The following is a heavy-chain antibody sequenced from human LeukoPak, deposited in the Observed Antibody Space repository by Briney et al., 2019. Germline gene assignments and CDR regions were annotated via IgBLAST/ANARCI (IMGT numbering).Heavy chain of an antibody. Sequence: GGSLRLSCAASGFTFSSYCMHWVRQAPGKGLEWVAVISYDGSNKYYADSVKGRFTISRDNSKNTLYLQMNSLRAEDTAVYYCAKVLVSYDSSGYFDYWGQGTLVTVSS. D-gene: IGHD3-22*01. CDR2: ISYDGSNK. V-gene: IGHV3-30*18. CDR1: GFTFSSYC. J-gene: IGHJ4*02. CDR3: AKVLVSYDSSGYFDY.